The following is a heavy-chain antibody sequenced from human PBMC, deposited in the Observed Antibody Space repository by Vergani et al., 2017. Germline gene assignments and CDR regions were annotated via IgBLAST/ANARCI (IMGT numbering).Heavy chain of an antibody. CDR3: ARSTVTTYYYSGMDV. CDR2: ISSSSSYI. D-gene: IGHD4-17*01. J-gene: IGHJ6*02. CDR1: GFTFSSYS. V-gene: IGHV3-21*01. Sequence: EVQLVESGGGLVKPGGSPRLSCAASGFTFSSYSMNWVRQAPGKGLEWVSCISSSSSYIYYADSVKGRFTISRDNAKNSLYLQMNSLRAEDTAVYYCARSTVTTYYYSGMDVWGQGTTVTVSS.